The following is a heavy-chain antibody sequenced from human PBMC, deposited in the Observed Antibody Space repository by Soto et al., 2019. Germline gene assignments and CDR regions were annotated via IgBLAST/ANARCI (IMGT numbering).Heavy chain of an antibody. CDR3: TTDDLVDH. CDR2: IKSKPDGGTT. D-gene: IGHD2-21*01. CDR1: GVTFSNTW. J-gene: IGHJ4*02. Sequence: EVQLVESGGGLVKPGGSLRLSCAASGVTFSNTWMNWVRQAPGKGLEWVGRIKSKPDGGTTDYAAPVKGRFTISRDDSKNTLLPQMKSLKTEDTAVYYCTTDDLVDHWGQGTLVSVSS. V-gene: IGHV3-15*07.